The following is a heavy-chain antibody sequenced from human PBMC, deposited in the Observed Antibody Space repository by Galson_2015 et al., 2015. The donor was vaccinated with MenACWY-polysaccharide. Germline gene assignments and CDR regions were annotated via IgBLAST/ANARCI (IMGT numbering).Heavy chain of an antibody. CDR3: AKDKGGGSYWGNTKIDY. V-gene: IGHV3-23*01. CDR1: GFPFSSYA. J-gene: IGHJ4*02. CDR2: ISNSGGST. Sequence: SLRLSCAVSGFPFSSYAMNWVRQAPGKGLEWVSAISNSGGSTYYADSVKGRFTISRDNSKNTLFLQMNSLRAEDTAVYYCAKDKGGGSYWGNTKIDYWGQGTLVTVSS. D-gene: IGHD1-26*01.